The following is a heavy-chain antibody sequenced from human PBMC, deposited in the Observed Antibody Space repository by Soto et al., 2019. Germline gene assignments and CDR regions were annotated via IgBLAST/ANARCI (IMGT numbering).Heavy chain of an antibody. V-gene: IGHV1-46*03. D-gene: IGHD6-13*01. CDR2: INPSGGST. J-gene: IGHJ3*02. Sequence: ASVKVSCKASGYTFTSYYMHWVRQAPGQGLEWMGIINPSGGSTSYAQKFQGRVTMTRDTSTSTVYMELSSLRSEDTAVYYCARLVISGYSSSWYSSSDAFDIWGQGTMVTVSS. CDR3: ARLVISGYSSSWYSSSDAFDI. CDR1: GYTFTSYY.